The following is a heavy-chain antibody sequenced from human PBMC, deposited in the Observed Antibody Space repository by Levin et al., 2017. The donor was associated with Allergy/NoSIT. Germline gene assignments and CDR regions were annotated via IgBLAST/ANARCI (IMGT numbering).Heavy chain of an antibody. Sequence: GGSLRLSCAASGFTFDDYAMHWVRQAPGKGLEWVSGISWNSGSIGYADSVKGRFTISRDNAKNSLYLQMNSLRAEDTALYYCARAVAIAAAVYFDYWGQGTLVTVSS. V-gene: IGHV3-9*01. J-gene: IGHJ4*02. CDR2: ISWNSGSI. CDR3: ARAVAIAAAVYFDY. CDR1: GFTFDDYA. D-gene: IGHD6-13*01.